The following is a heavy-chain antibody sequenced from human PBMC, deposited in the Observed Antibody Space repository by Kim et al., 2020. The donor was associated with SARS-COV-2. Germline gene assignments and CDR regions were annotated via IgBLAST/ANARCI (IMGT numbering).Heavy chain of an antibody. J-gene: IGHJ4*02. CDR2: IDLSDPDT. Sequence: GESLKISCKVSGYDFTTHWIGWVCQRPGKGLEWMGMIDLSDPDTRYSPAFQGQVTISVDRSIKTAYIKWDSLRASDTAIYYCVRRAGLWPPPDYWGRGTLVTVSS. CDR3: VRRAGLWPPPDY. V-gene: IGHV5-51*01. CDR1: GYDFTTHW.